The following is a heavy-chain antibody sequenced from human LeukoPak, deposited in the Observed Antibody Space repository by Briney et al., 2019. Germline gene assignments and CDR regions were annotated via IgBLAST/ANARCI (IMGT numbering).Heavy chain of an antibody. CDR3: ARRYCSGGNCYHFDY. CDR1: GYSFTSYW. J-gene: IGHJ4*02. Sequence: GESLKISCKGPGYSFTSYWIGWVRQMPGKGLEWMGIIYPGDSDTRYSPSFQGQVTISADKSISTAYLQWSSLKASDTAMYYCARRYCSGGNCYHFDYWGQGTLVTVSS. D-gene: IGHD2-15*01. CDR2: IYPGDSDT. V-gene: IGHV5-51*01.